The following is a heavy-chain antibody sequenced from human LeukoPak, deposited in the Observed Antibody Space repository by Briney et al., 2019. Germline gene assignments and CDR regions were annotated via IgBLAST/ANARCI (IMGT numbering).Heavy chain of an antibody. CDR1: GGSISSYY. Sequence: PSETLSLTCTVSGGSISSYYWSWIRQPPGKGLEWIGYIYYSGSTNYNPSLKSRVTISVDTSKNQFSLKLSSVTAADTAVYYCARYGGYYYYYMDVWGKGTTVTVSS. D-gene: IGHD4-23*01. CDR2: IYYSGST. V-gene: IGHV4-59*01. CDR3: ARYGGYYYYYMDV. J-gene: IGHJ6*03.